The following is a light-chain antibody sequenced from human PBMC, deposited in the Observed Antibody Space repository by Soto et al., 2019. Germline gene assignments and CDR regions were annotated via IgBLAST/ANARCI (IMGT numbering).Light chain of an antibody. J-gene: IGKJ2*01. CDR2: GAS. Sequence: EIVMTQSPATLSVSPGERATLSCRASQSVSSNLAWYQQKPGQAPRLLIYGASTRATGIPARFSGSGSGTECTLTISSLQPADFAVYACQQYNNWPPFTFGQGTKLEIK. CDR1: QSVSSN. V-gene: IGKV3-15*01. CDR3: QQYNNWPPFT.